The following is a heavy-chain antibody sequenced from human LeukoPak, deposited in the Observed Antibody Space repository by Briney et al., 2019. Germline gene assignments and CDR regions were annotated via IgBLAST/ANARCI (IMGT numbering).Heavy chain of an antibody. CDR3: ARDHWSGYYTGLNYFDY. CDR1: GFTYGDYA. CDR2: IKQDGSEK. J-gene: IGHJ4*02. Sequence: GGSLRLSCTASGFTYGDYAMSWVRQAPGKGLEWVANIKQDGSEKYYVDSVKGRFTISRDNAKNSLYLQMNSLRAEDTAVYYCARDHWSGYYTGLNYFDYWGQGTLVTVSS. V-gene: IGHV3-7*01. D-gene: IGHD3-3*01.